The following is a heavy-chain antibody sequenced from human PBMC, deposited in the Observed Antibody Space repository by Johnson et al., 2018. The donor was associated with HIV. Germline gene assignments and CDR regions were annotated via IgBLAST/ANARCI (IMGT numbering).Heavy chain of an antibody. CDR2: IDWDGISA. Sequence: VQLVESGGVVVWPGGSLRLSCAASGFAFADYGMHWVRQPPGKGLEWVSFIDWDGISAYYADSVKGRFTISRDNNKNSLYLEMNSLRAEDTALYYCAKGPGDALDIWGQGTMVTVSS. CDR1: GFAFADYG. J-gene: IGHJ3*02. CDR3: AKGPGDALDI. V-gene: IGHV3-43D*03.